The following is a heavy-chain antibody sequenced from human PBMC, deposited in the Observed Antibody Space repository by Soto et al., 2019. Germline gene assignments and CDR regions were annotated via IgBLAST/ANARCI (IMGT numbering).Heavy chain of an antibody. Sequence: EVQLLESGGGLVQPGESLRLSCAASGFTFSNYAMTWVRQAPGKGLEWVSGISSIGGTTYYTDSVKGRFTISRDNSKNTLYLQMNSLRVEDTAIYYCAKEEWLGESRGPNYWGQGTLVTVSS. J-gene: IGHJ4*02. CDR2: ISSIGGTT. D-gene: IGHD3-10*01. V-gene: IGHV3-23*01. CDR1: GFTFSNYA. CDR3: AKEEWLGESRGPNY.